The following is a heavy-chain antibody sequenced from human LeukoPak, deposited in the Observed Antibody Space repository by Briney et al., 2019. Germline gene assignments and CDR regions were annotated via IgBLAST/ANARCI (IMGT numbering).Heavy chain of an antibody. CDR3: AREAENDYVWGSYRYGGYYFDY. J-gene: IGHJ4*02. Sequence: ASVKVSCKASGGTFSSYAISWVRQAPGQGLEWMGGIIPIFGTANYAQKFQGRVTITADESTSTAYMELSSLRSEDTAVYYCAREAENDYVWGSYRYGGYYFDYWGQGTLVTVPS. D-gene: IGHD3-16*02. CDR2: IIPIFGTA. V-gene: IGHV1-69*13. CDR1: GGTFSSYA.